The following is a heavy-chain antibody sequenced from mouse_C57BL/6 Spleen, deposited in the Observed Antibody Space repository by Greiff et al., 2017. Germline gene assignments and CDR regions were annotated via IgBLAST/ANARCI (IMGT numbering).Heavy chain of an antibody. CDR3: ASGGTTVVAPYWYFEG. CDR1: GYTFTSYW. Sequence: VQLQQPGAELVKPGASVKMSCKASGYTFTSYWITWVKQRPGQGLEWIGDIYPGSGSTNYNEKFKSKATLTVDTSSSTAYMQLSSLTAEDSAVYYGASGGTTVVAPYWYFEGWGTGTTVTVSS. J-gene: IGHJ1*03. V-gene: IGHV1-55*01. CDR2: IYPGSGST. D-gene: IGHD1-1*01.